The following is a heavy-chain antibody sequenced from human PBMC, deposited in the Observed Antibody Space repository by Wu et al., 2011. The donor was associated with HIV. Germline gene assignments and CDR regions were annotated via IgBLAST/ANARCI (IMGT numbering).Heavy chain of an antibody. CDR3: AQGGPLSTIAISLAGRSWFDP. V-gene: IGHV1-69*14. CDR2: IIPLFGTP. Sequence: QVQLEQSGAEVKKPGSSVKVSCKASGGNFNSHVINWLRQGPGQGLEWVGGIIPLFGTPDYAQKFRGRVTMTLDKSTNTVYMELTSLTLDDTAIYYCAQGGPLSTIAISLAGRSWFDPWGQGTLGHRLL. CDR1: GGNFNSHV. J-gene: IGHJ5*02. D-gene: IGHD6-13*01.